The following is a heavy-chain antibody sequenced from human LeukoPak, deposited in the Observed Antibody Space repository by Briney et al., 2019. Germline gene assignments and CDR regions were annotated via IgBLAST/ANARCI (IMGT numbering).Heavy chain of an antibody. V-gene: IGHV4-34*01. CDR1: GGSFSGYY. J-gene: IGHJ5*02. D-gene: IGHD3-10*01. Sequence: SETLSLTCAVYGGSFSGYYWSWIRQPPGKGLEWIGEINHSGSTNYNPSLKSRVTISVDTSKNQFSLKLSSVTAADTAVYYCASKDGKITMVRGAIIKYNWFDPGGQGTLVTVSS. CDR2: INHSGST. CDR3: ASKDGKITMVRGAIIKYNWFDP.